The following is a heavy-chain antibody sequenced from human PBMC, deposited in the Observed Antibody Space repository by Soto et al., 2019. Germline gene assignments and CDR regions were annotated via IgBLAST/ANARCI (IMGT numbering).Heavy chain of an antibody. Sequence: QVHLVQSGAELKKPGASVRVSCKASGYSFTRNGISWVRQAPGQGLEWMGWISAKNGDTNYAQKFQARVIMTTDTPPRTANMELRSLRSDDTAVYYCVRDRDSDTWPSRDVWGQGTTVTVSS. V-gene: IGHV1-18*01. CDR3: VRDRDSDTWPSRDV. J-gene: IGHJ6*02. CDR1: GYSFTRNG. CDR2: ISAKNGDT. D-gene: IGHD1-26*01.